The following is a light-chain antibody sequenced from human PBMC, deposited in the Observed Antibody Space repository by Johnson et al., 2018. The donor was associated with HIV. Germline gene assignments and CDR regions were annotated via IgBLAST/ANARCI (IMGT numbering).Light chain of an antibody. CDR3: GTWDSSLSALYV. V-gene: IGLV1-51*01. CDR2: DNN. J-gene: IGLJ1*01. Sequence: QPVLTQPPSVSAAPGQKVTISCSGNRSNIGDNYVSWYQQLPGTAPKLLIYDNNKRPSGIPDRFSGSKSGTSATLGITGLQTGDEADYYCGTWDSSLSALYVFGTGTKVTVL. CDR1: RSNIGDNY.